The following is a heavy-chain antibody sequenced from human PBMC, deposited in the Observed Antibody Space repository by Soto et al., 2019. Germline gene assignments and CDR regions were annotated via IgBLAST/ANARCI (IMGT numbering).Heavy chain of an antibody. CDR3: ARGADIEATTGDAFDI. CDR1: GYSISSGYY. D-gene: IGHD5-12*01. J-gene: IGHJ3*02. Sequence: SETLSLTCTVSGYSISSGYYWGWIRQPPGKGLEWIGSIYHSGNTYYNPSLKSRVTISLDTSKTQFSLKLSSVTAADTAVYYCARGADIEATTGDAFDIWGQGTMGTVSS. CDR2: IYHSGNT. V-gene: IGHV4-38-2*02.